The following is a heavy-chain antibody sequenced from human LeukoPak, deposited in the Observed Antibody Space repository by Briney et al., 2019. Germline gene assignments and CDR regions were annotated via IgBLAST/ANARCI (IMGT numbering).Heavy chain of an antibody. D-gene: IGHD5-12*01. Sequence: GGSLRLSCAASGFTFSSYSMNCVRQAPGKGLEWVSSISSSSSYIYYADSVKGRFTISRDNAKNSLYLQMNSLRAEDTAVYYCARPYSGHEYDAFDIWGQGTMVTVSS. V-gene: IGHV3-21*01. CDR1: GFTFSSYS. CDR3: ARPYSGHEYDAFDI. J-gene: IGHJ3*02. CDR2: ISSSSSYI.